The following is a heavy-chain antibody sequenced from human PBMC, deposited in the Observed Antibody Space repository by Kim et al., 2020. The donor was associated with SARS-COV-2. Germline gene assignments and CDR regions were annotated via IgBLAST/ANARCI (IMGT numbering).Heavy chain of an antibody. CDR1: GFTFSSYA. CDR2: ISYDGSNK. D-gene: IGHD3-22*01. Sequence: GGSLRLSCAASGFTFSSYAMHWVRQAPGKGLEWVAVISYDGSNKYYADSVKGRFTISRDNSKNTLYLQMNSLRVEDTAVYYCARGQQERTYYYDSSGYQKVFDYWGQGTLVTVSS. V-gene: IGHV3-30*04. CDR3: ARGQQERTYYYDSSGYQKVFDY. J-gene: IGHJ4*02.